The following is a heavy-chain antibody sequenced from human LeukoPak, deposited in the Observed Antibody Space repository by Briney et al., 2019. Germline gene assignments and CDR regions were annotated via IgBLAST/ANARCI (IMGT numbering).Heavy chain of an antibody. CDR1: GDSISTNC. CDR2: VCTSGIT. CDR3: ARDVLGMSGVWFFDL. Sequence: SETLSLTCAVSGDSISTNCWTWIRQPAGKGLEWIGRVCTSGITNYNPSLVSRVTMSLDTSKKQFSLRLTPVTAADTAVYYCARDVLGMSGVWFFDLWGRGTLVSVSS. J-gene: IGHJ2*01. V-gene: IGHV4-4*07. D-gene: IGHD7-27*01.